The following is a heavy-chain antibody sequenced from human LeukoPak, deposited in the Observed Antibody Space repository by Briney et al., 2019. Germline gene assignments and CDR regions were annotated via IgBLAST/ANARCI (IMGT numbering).Heavy chain of an antibody. V-gene: IGHV5-51*01. D-gene: IGHD1-1*01. CDR3: ARRNDEHWFDP. J-gene: IGHJ5*02. Sequence: GESLKISCKGSGYSFTSYWIGWVRQMPGKGLEWMGIIYPGASNTRYSPSFQGQVTISAAKSISTAYLQWSSLKDSDTAMYYCARRNDEHWFDPWGQGTLVTVSS. CDR2: IYPGASNT. CDR1: GYSFTSYW.